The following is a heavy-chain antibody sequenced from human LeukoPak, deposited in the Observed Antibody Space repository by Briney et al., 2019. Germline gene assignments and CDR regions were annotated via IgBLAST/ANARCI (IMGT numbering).Heavy chain of an antibody. V-gene: IGHV4-61*09. CDR3: ARWGPYDFWSGYTY. D-gene: IGHD3-3*01. Sequence: SETLSLTCTVSGDSISSGSYYWSWIRQPAGKGLEWIGHIYTSGSTNYNPSLKSRVTISVDTSKNQFSLKLSSVTAADTAVYYCARWGPYDFWSGYTYWGQGTLVTVSS. J-gene: IGHJ4*02. CDR2: IYTSGST. CDR1: GDSISSGSYY.